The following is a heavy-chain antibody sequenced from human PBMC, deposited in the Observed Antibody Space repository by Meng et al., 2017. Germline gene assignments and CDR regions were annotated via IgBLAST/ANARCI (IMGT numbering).Heavy chain of an antibody. Sequence: QITLKESGPTLVKPTQTLTLTCSLPGLSLSTRGVGVAWIRQPPGKALEWLALIYWDDDKRYSPSLKSRLTITKDTSKNQVVLTMTNMDPVDTATYYCAHSDLYFDYWGQGTLVTVSS. J-gene: IGHJ4*02. CDR1: GLSLSTRGVG. CDR2: IYWDDDK. V-gene: IGHV2-5*02. CDR3: AHSDLYFDY.